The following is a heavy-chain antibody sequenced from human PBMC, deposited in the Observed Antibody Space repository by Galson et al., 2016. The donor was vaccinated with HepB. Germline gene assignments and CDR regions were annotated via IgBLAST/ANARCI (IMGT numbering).Heavy chain of an antibody. J-gene: IGHJ4*02. V-gene: IGHV3-30-3*01. CDR2: ISYDGSNK. D-gene: IGHD2-15*01. Sequence: SLRLSCAASGFTFSSYTMHWVRQAPGKGLEWVAVISYDGSNKYYADSVKGRFTISRDNSKNTLYLQMNSLRAEDTAVYYCAREIVVVAATLDYWGQGTLVTVSS. CDR3: AREIVVVAATLDY. CDR1: GFTFSSYT.